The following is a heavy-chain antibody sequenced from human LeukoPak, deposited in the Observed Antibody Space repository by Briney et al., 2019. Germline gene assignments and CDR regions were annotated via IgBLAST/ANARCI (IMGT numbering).Heavy chain of an antibody. J-gene: IGHJ6*03. CDR3: ARGASAGYYYYMDV. CDR2: ISSSGTTI. CDR1: GFTFRFYQ. D-gene: IGHD1-26*01. Sequence: GGSLRLFCAASGFTFRFYQMNWVRQAPGKGLEWVSYISSSGTTIYYADSVKGRFTISRDNAKNSLYLQMNSLRAEDTAWYYCARGASAGYYYYMDVWGKGTTVTVSS. V-gene: IGHV3-48*03.